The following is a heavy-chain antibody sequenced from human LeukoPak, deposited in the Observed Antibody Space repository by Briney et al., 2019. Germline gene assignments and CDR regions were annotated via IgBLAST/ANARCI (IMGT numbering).Heavy chain of an antibody. CDR2: INANSGTT. CDR1: GFAFSVYA. V-gene: IGHV3-23*01. J-gene: IGHJ5*01. Sequence: GGSPRLSCAASGFAFSVYAMSWLRQPPGKGLEWVSTINANSGTTSYTASVRGRFTISRDNSKNTLYLQLNTLRADDTATYYCAKPISGGLAVTADWFHPWGQGTLVVVSS. D-gene: IGHD6-19*01. CDR3: AKPISGGLAVTADWFHP.